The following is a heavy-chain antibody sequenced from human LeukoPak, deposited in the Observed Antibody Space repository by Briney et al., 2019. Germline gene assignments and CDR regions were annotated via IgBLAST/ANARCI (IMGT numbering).Heavy chain of an antibody. CDR3: ARDYGDYSFDY. J-gene: IGHJ4*02. CDR1: GGSISSGGYY. D-gene: IGHD4-17*01. CDR2: IYYSGST. Sequence: SETLSLTCTVSGGSISSGGYYWSWIRQHPRKGLEWIGYIYYSGSTYYNPSLKSRVTISVDTSKNQFSLKLSSVTAADTAVYYCARDYGDYSFDYWGQGTLVTVSS. V-gene: IGHV4-31*03.